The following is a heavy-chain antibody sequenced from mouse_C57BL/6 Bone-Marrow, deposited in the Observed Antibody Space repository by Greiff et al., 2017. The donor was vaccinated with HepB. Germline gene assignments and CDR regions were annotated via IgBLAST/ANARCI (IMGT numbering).Heavy chain of an antibody. CDR2: IDPSDSYT. V-gene: IGHV1-69*01. CDR3: ARRDGSSWYYAMDY. Sequence: VQLQQSGAELVMPGASVKLSCKASGYTFTSYWMHWVKQRPGQGLEWIGEIDPSDSYTNYNQKFKGKSTLTVDKSSSTAYMQLSSLTSEDSAVYYCARRDGSSWYYAMDYWGQGTSVTVSS. D-gene: IGHD1-1*01. CDR1: GYTFTSYW. J-gene: IGHJ4*01.